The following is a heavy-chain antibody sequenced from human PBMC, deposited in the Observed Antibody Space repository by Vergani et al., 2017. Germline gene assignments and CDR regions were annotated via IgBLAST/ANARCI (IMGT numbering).Heavy chain of an antibody. V-gene: IGHV5-10-1*01. CDR1: GYSFTSYW. Sequence: EVQLVQSGAEVKKPGESLRISCKGSGYSFTSYWISWVRQMPGKGLEWMGRIDPSDSYTNYSPSFQGHVTISADKSISTAYLQWSSLKASDTAMYYCARLRGPRITMVRGVIHDAFDIWGQGTMVTVSS. CDR3: ARLRGPRITMVRGVIHDAFDI. CDR2: IDPSDSYT. J-gene: IGHJ3*02. D-gene: IGHD3-10*01.